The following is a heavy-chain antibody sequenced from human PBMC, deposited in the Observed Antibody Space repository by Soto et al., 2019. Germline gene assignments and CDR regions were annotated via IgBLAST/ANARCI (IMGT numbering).Heavy chain of an antibody. CDR3: AREPRRYSSGWYLDY. CDR1: GHTFTSYG. D-gene: IGHD6-19*01. CDR2: ISAYNGNT. Sequence: ASVKVSCKASGHTFTSYGISWVRQAPGQGLEWMGWISAYNGNTNYAQKLQGRVTMTTDTSTSTAYMELRSLRSDDTAVYYCAREPRRYSSGWYLDYWGQGTLVTVSS. V-gene: IGHV1-18*01. J-gene: IGHJ4*02.